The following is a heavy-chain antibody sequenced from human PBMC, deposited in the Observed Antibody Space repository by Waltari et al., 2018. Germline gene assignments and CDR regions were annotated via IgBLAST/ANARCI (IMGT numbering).Heavy chain of an antibody. CDR1: GGSISSGSYY. D-gene: IGHD5-18*01. Sequence: LTCTVSGGSISSGSYYWSWIRQPAGKGLEWIGRIYTSGSTNYNPSLKSRVTISVDTSKNQFSLKLSSVTAADTAVYYCARAGARYSYLDYWGQGTLVTVSS. J-gene: IGHJ4*02. CDR3: ARAGARYSYLDY. CDR2: IYTSGST. V-gene: IGHV4-61*02.